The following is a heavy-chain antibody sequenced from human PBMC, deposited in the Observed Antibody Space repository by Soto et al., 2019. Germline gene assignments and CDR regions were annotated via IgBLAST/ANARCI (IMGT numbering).Heavy chain of an antibody. Sequence: SVKVSCKASGGTFSSYAISWVRQAPGQGLEWMGGIIPIFGTANYAQKFQGRVTITADESTSTAYMELSSLRSEDTAVYYCARDLVPSYSMVRGVISSDPYYYGADVWG. J-gene: IGHJ6*02. D-gene: IGHD3-10*01. CDR2: IIPIFGTA. CDR3: ARDLVPSYSMVRGVISSDPYYYGADV. CDR1: GGTFSSYA. V-gene: IGHV1-69*13.